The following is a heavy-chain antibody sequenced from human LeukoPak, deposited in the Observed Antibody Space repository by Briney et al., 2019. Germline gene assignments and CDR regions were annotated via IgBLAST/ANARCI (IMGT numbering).Heavy chain of an antibody. CDR1: GFTFSSYW. Sequence: GGSLRLSCAVSGFTFSSYWMNWVRQAPGKGLEWVASIRQDGGEKYYVDSVKGRFTISRDNAKNSLYLQMNSLRAEETAVYYCARERATAGRTNAFDIWGQGTMVTVSS. J-gene: IGHJ3*02. CDR2: IRQDGGEK. CDR3: ARERATAGRTNAFDI. V-gene: IGHV3-7*01. D-gene: IGHD6-13*01.